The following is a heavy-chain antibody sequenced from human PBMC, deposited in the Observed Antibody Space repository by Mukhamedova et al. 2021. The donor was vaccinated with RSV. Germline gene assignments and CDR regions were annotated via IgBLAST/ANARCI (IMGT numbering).Heavy chain of an antibody. D-gene: IGHD3-10*01. V-gene: IGHV4-39*07. Sequence: EWIGSIYYSGSTYYNPSLKSRVTISVDTSKNQFSLKLSSVTAADTAVYYCARDGPMVRGEYYFDYWGQGTLVTVSS. CDR2: IYYSGST. J-gene: IGHJ4*02. CDR3: ARDGPMVRGEYYFDY.